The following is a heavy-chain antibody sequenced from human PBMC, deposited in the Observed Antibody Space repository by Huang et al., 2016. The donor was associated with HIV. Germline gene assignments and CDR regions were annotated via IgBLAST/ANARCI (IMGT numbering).Heavy chain of an antibody. Sequence: EVQLLESGGGLVQPGGSLRLSCAPSGFTFSNYAMSWVRQAPGKGLEWVSAISGRGGSTYYADSVKGRFTISRDNSKNTLSLEMNNLRAEDTAVYYCAKDGGRGGGSCFDYWGQGTLVTVSS. CDR1: GFTFSNYA. J-gene: IGHJ4*02. CDR3: AKDGGRGGGSCFDY. CDR2: ISGRGGST. V-gene: IGHV3-23*01. D-gene: IGHD2-15*01.